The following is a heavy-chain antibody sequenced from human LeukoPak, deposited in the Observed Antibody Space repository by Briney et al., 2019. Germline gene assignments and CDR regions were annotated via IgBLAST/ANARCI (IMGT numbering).Heavy chain of an antibody. CDR2: ISAYNGNT. CDR1: GYTFTSYG. V-gene: IGHV1-18*01. CDR3: ARGYDIVVVPAAQPTRHYYYYYGMDV. D-gene: IGHD2-2*01. J-gene: IGHJ6*02. Sequence: AASVKVSCKASGYTFTSYGISWVRQAPGQGLEWMGWISAYNGNTNYAQKLQGRVTMTTNTSTSTAYMELRSLRSDDTAVYYCARGYDIVVVPAAQPTRHYYYYYGMDVWGQGTTVTVSS.